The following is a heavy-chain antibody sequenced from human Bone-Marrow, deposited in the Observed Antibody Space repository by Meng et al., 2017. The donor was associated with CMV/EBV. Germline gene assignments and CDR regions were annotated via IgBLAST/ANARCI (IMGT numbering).Heavy chain of an antibody. V-gene: IGHV4-59*01. Sequence: SETLSLTCTVSGGSISSYYWSWIRQPPGKGLEWIGYIYYSGSTNYNPSLKSRVTISVDTSKNQFSLKLSSVTAADTAVYYCARERKDSSGWYSYYGMDVWGPGNTVPGAS. J-gene: IGHJ6*02. CDR3: ARERKDSSGWYSYYGMDV. CDR1: GGSISSYY. CDR2: IYYSGST. D-gene: IGHD6-19*01.